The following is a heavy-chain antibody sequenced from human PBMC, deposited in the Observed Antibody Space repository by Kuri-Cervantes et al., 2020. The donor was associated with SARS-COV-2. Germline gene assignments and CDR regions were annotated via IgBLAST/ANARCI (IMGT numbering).Heavy chain of an antibody. CDR3: ARDLSGSDWYFDL. CDR1: GFTFSSYS. CDR2: ITSSNYI. D-gene: IGHD1-26*01. J-gene: IGHJ2*01. Sequence: GGSLRLSCAASGFTFSSYSMNWVRQAPGKGLEWVSSITSSNYIYYADSVKGRFTISRDNAKNSLYLQMNSLRAEDTAVYYCARDLSGSDWYFDLWGRGTLVTVSS. V-gene: IGHV3-21*01.